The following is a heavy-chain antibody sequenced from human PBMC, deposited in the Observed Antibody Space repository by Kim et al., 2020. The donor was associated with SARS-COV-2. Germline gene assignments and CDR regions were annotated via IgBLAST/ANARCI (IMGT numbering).Heavy chain of an antibody. CDR2: ISYDGSNK. J-gene: IGHJ6*02. V-gene: IGHV3-30*04. CDR3: ARDLREHQLLSLNLYYYYYGMDV. CDR1: GFTFSSYA. Sequence: GGSLRLSCAASGFTFSSYAMHWVRQAPGKGLEWVAVISYDGSNKYYADSVKGRFTISRDNSKNTLYLRMNSLRAEDTAVYYCARDLREHQLLSLNLYYYYYGMDVWGQGTTLTVSS. D-gene: IGHD2-2*01.